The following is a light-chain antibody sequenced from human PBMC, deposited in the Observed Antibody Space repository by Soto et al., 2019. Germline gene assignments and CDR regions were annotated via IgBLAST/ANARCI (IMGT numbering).Light chain of an antibody. V-gene: IGLV1-40*01. CDR2: GNS. CDR3: QSYDSSLSGYV. Sequence: QSALTQPPSVSGAPGQRVTISCTGSSSNIGAGYDVHWYQQLPGTAPKLLIYGNSKRPSGVPDRFSGSKSGTSASLAITGLQAEDEADYYCQSYDSSLSGYVFGTGTKVTV. J-gene: IGLJ1*01. CDR1: SSNIGAGYD.